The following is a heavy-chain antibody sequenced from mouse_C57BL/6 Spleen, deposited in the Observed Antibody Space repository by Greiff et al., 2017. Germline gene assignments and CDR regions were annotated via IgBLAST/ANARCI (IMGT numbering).Heavy chain of an antibody. J-gene: IGHJ2*01. CDR2: IDPSDSYT. CDR1: GYTFTSYW. CDR3: ARGGYCSTYYFDY. D-gene: IGHD3-1*01. V-gene: IGHV1-69*01. Sequence: QVQLKQPGAELVMPGASVKLSCKASGYTFTSYWMHWVKQRPGQGLEWIGEIDPSDSYTHYNQKFKGKSTLTVDKSSSTAYMQLSSLTSEDSAVYYCARGGYCSTYYFDYWGQGTTLTVSS.